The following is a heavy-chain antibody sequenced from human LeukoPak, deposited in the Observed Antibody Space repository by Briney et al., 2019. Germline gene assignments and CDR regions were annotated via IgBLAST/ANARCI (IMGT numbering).Heavy chain of an antibody. Sequence: GGSLRLSCAASGFTFSSYSMNWVRQAPGKGLEWVPSISSSSSYIYYADSVKGRFTISRDNAKNSLYLQMNSLRAEDTAVYYCARLGPASSGWPESFDYWGQGTLVTVSS. CDR3: ARLGPASSGWPESFDY. V-gene: IGHV3-21*01. CDR1: GFTFSSYS. CDR2: ISSSSSYI. D-gene: IGHD6-19*01. J-gene: IGHJ4*02.